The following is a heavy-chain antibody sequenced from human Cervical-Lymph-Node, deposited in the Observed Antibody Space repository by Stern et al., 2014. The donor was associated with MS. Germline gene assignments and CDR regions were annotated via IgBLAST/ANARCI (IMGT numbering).Heavy chain of an antibody. CDR2: FIPVFGTP. J-gene: IGHJ6*02. CDR1: GGALNTYA. CDR3: TRGASSAAWYRHAVDV. V-gene: IGHV1-69*01. D-gene: IGHD1-26*01. Sequence: QVQLVQSGAEVRKPGSSVKVSCKASGGALNTYAIPWVRLAPGQGLEWMGGFIPVFGTPVYAQKFKGRVTIAADESTSTDYMELSSLRSDDTAVYYCTRGASSAAWYRHAVDVWGQGTTVTVSS.